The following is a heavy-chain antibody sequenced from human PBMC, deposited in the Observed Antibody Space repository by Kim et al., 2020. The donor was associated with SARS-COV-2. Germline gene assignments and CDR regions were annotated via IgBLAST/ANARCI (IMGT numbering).Heavy chain of an antibody. Sequence: SETLSLTCTVSGGSLSSSYWSWSRQPAGKGLEWIGRIYTSGSTNYNPSLKSRVTMSVDTSKNQFSLKLSSVTAADTAVYYCARDNDWNDVRGRSLYYYGMDVWGQGTTVTVSS. J-gene: IGHJ6*02. CDR2: IYTSGST. V-gene: IGHV4-4*07. CDR1: GGSLSSSY. D-gene: IGHD1-1*01. CDR3: ARDNDWNDVRGRSLYYYGMDV.